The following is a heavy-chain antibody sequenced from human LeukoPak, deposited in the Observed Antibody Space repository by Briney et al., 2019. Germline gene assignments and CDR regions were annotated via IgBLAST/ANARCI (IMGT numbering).Heavy chain of an antibody. D-gene: IGHD3-22*01. CDR2: INSDGSST. Sequence: GGSLRLSCAASGFTFSSYWMHWVRQAPGKGLVWVSRINSDGSSTSYADSVKGRFTISRDNSKNTLYLQMNSLRVEDTAVYYCAKEPLYYDSSGYYPAQPYDYWGQGTLVTVSS. V-gene: IGHV3-74*01. J-gene: IGHJ4*02. CDR1: GFTFSSYW. CDR3: AKEPLYYDSSGYYPAQPYDY.